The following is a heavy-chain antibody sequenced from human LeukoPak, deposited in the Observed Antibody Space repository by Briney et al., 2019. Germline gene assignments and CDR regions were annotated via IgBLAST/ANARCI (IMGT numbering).Heavy chain of an antibody. CDR1: GFTFSSYD. D-gene: IGHD3-22*01. CDR2: ISGSGGST. J-gene: IGHJ4*02. V-gene: IGHV3-23*01. CDR3: AKVDTMIVIEDTYFDY. Sequence: QAGGSLRLSCAASGFTFSSYDMSWVRQAPGGGVEWVSAISGSGGSTYYADSVKGRFTISRDNSKNTLYLQMNSLRAEDTAVYYCAKVDTMIVIEDTYFDYWGQGTLVTVSS.